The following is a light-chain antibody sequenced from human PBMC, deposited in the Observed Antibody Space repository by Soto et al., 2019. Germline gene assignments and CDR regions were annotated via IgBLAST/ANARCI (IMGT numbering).Light chain of an antibody. Sequence: EIVLTQSPGTLSLSPGERATLSCRASQSVSSYLAWYQQKPGQAPRLLIYDASNRATGIPARFSGSGSGTDFTLTISSLEPEDFAVYYCQQRSSWLTFGGGTKVEIK. V-gene: IGKV3-11*01. CDR3: QQRSSWLT. CDR1: QSVSSY. J-gene: IGKJ4*01. CDR2: DAS.